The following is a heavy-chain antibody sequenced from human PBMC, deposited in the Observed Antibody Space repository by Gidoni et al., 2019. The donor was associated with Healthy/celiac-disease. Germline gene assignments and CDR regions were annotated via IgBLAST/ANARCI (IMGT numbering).Heavy chain of an antibody. Sequence: EVQLVESGGSLVQPGGSLRLSCASSGFTFSSYEMNWVRQAPGKGLEWVSYISSSGSTIYYADSVKGRFTISRDNAKNSLYLQMNSLRAEDTAVYYCATEFGAIHYGMDVWGQGTTVTVSS. CDR1: GFTFSSYE. CDR3: ATEFGAIHYGMDV. V-gene: IGHV3-48*03. CDR2: ISSSGSTI. D-gene: IGHD3-10*01. J-gene: IGHJ6*02.